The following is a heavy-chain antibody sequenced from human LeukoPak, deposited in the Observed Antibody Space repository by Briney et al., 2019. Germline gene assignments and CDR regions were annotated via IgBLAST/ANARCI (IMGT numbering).Heavy chain of an antibody. V-gene: IGHV4-61*02. D-gene: IGHD3-3*01. CDR2: IYTSGST. CDR3: ARNDFCSGKDFDY. Sequence: SETLSLTCTVSGGSISSGSYYWSWIRQPAGKGLEWIGRIYTSGSTNYNPSLKSRVTISVDTSKNHFSLKLSSVTAADTAVYYCARNDFCSGKDFDYWGQGTLVTVSS. CDR1: GGSISSGSYY. J-gene: IGHJ4*02.